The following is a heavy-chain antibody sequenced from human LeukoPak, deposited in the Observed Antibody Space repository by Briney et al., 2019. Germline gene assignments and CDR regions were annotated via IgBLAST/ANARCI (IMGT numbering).Heavy chain of an antibody. Sequence: GGSLRLSCAASGFTFSSYAMHWVRQAPGKGLEYVSAISSNGGSTYYANSVKGRFTISRDNSKNTLYLQMGSLRAEDMAVYYCARGGVRLGELSFYYWGQGTLVTVSS. J-gene: IGHJ4*02. CDR1: GFTFSSYA. D-gene: IGHD3-16*02. CDR2: ISSNGGST. CDR3: ARGGVRLGELSFYY. V-gene: IGHV3-64*01.